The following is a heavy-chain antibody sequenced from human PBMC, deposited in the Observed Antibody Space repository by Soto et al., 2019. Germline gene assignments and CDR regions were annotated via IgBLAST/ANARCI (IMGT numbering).Heavy chain of an antibody. CDR3: ARGNYDSSGYLRGAFDI. V-gene: IGHV1-18*01. D-gene: IGHD3-22*01. J-gene: IGHJ3*02. CDR1: GYTFTSYG. CDR2: ISAYNGNT. Sequence: EASVKVSCKASGYTFTSYGISWVRQAPGQGLEWMGWISAYNGNTNYAQKLHGRVTMTTDTSTSTAYMELRSLRSDDTAVYYCARGNYDSSGYLRGAFDIWGQGTMVTVSS.